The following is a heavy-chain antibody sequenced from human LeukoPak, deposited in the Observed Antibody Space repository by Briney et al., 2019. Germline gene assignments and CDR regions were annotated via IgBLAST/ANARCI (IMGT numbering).Heavy chain of an antibody. Sequence: GGSLRLSCAASGFTFRSHWMRWVRQAPGKGLEWVAHIKQDGSEKQYMDSVRGRFTISRDNTKNSMYLQMDSLRDEDTAVYYCARAGRSFYGGSSDYWGQGTLVTVSS. CDR1: GFTFRSHW. CDR3: ARAGRSFYGGSSDY. J-gene: IGHJ4*02. CDR2: IKQDGSEK. D-gene: IGHD4-23*01. V-gene: IGHV3-7*01.